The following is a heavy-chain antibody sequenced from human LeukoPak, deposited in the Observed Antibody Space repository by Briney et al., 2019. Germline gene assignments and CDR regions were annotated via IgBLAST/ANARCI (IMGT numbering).Heavy chain of an antibody. CDR3: ARGHRGYSYGLFD. D-gene: IGHD5-18*01. CDR1: GGSFSDYY. CDR2: INHSGST. Sequence: SETLSLTCAVYGGSFSDYYWSWIRQPPGKGLEWIGEINHSGSTNYNPSLKSRVTISVDTSKNQFSLKLSSVTAADTAMYYCARGHRGYSYGLFDWGQGTLVTVSS. J-gene: IGHJ4*02. V-gene: IGHV4-34*01.